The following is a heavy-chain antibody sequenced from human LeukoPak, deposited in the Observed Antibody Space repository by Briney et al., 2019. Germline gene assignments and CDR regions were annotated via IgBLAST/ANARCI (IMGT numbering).Heavy chain of an antibody. Sequence: SVKVSCKASGGTFSSYAISWVRQAPGQGLEWMGRIIPIFGIANYAQKFQGRVTITADKSTSTAYMELSGLRSEDTAVYYCARALGHYYDSSGYPSYWYFDLWGRGTLVTVSS. V-gene: IGHV1-69*04. J-gene: IGHJ2*01. CDR2: IIPIFGIA. CDR3: ARALGHYYDSSGYPSYWYFDL. CDR1: GGTFSSYA. D-gene: IGHD3-22*01.